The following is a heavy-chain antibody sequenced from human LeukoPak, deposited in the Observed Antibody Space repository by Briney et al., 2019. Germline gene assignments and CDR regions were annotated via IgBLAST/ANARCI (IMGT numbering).Heavy chain of an antibody. CDR2: IVVGSGHT. Sequence: GTSVKVSCKASGFSFTTSAMQWVRQARGQRLEWIAWIVVGSGHTRYAQKFQERITITRDMSTSTAYMQLSSLRSEDTAVYYCAADHQFSGWESGYGMDVWGQGTTVTVSS. D-gene: IGHD6-19*01. V-gene: IGHV1-58*02. CDR3: AADHQFSGWESGYGMDV. CDR1: GFSFTTSA. J-gene: IGHJ6*02.